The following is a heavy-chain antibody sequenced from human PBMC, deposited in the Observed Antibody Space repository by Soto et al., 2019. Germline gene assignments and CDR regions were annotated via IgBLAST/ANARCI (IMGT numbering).Heavy chain of an antibody. CDR2: IIPIFGTA. Sequence: SVKVSCKASGGTFSSYAISWVRQAPGQGLEWMGGIIPIFGTANYAQKFQGRVTITADKSTSTAYMVLSSLRSEDTAVYYCARARITMIVVVMTSAFDIWGQGTMVTVSS. V-gene: IGHV1-69*06. D-gene: IGHD3-22*01. CDR3: ARARITMIVVVMTSAFDI. CDR1: GGTFSSYA. J-gene: IGHJ3*02.